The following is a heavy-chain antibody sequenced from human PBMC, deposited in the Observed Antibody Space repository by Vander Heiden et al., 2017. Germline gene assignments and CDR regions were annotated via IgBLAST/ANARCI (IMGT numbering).Heavy chain of an antibody. J-gene: IGHJ4*02. CDR1: GGTFSSYA. Sequence: QVQLVQSGAEVKKPGSSVKVSCKASGGTFSSYAISWVRQAPGQGLGWMGGIIPIFGTANYAQKFQGRVTITADESTSTAYMELSSLRSEDTAVYYCARVGLKWELLRGYFDYWGQGTLVTVSS. CDR2: IIPIFGTA. CDR3: ARVGLKWELLRGYFDY. V-gene: IGHV1-69*01. D-gene: IGHD1-26*01.